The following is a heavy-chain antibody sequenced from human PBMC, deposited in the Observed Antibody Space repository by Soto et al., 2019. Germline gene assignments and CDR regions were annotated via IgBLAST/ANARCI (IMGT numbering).Heavy chain of an antibody. CDR2: IYSGGST. CDR3: AGDRVESWYSEYFHH. CDR1: GFTVSSNY. J-gene: IGHJ1*01. D-gene: IGHD6-13*01. Sequence: EVQLVESGGGLIQPGGSLRLSCAASGFTVSSNYMSWVRQAPGKGLEWVSVIYSGGSTYYADSVKGRFTISRDNSKNKLYVKRNSLRAEETDLYYCAGDRVESWYSEYFHHWGRGTLFTV. V-gene: IGHV3-53*01.